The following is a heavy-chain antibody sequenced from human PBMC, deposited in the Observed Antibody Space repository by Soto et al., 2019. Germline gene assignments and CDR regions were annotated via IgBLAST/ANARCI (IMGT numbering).Heavy chain of an antibody. D-gene: IGHD3-3*01. CDR2: INTNTGNP. V-gene: IGHV7-4-1*01. CDR1: GYTFTSYA. J-gene: IGHJ6*02. Sequence: QVQLVQSGSELKKPGASVKVSCKASGYTFTSYAMNWVRQAPGQGLEWMGWINTNTGNPTYAQGFTGRFVFSLDTSVSTAYLQICSLKDEDTAVYYCARVSGITIFGVVIHGYYYGMDVWGQGTTVTVSS. CDR3: ARVSGITIFGVVIHGYYYGMDV.